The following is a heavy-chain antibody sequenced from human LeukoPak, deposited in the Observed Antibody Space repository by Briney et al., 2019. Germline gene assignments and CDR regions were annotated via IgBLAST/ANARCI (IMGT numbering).Heavy chain of an antibody. CDR2: ISGSGDST. CDR1: GFTFNTYA. Sequence: GGSLRLSCAASGFTFNTYAMSWVRQAPGKGLEWVSAISGSGDSTYYADSVKGRFTISRDNSKNTLYLQVNSLRAEDTAVFFCAKVFSPYGDFFSFNNGGQGPRVTVS. D-gene: IGHD4-17*01. J-gene: IGHJ4*02. CDR3: AKVFSPYGDFFSFNN. V-gene: IGHV3-23*01.